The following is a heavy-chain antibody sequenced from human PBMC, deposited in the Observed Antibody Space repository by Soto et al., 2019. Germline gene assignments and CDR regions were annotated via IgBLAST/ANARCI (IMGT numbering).Heavy chain of an antibody. Sequence: GGSLRLSCAASGCTFSSYSMNWVRQAPGKGLEWVSSISSSSSYIYYADSVKGRFTISRDNAKNSLYLQMNSLRAEDTAVYYCARDDGYADYWGQGTLVTVSS. D-gene: IGHD5-12*01. CDR3: ARDDGYADY. V-gene: IGHV3-21*01. J-gene: IGHJ4*02. CDR1: GCTFSSYS. CDR2: ISSSSSYI.